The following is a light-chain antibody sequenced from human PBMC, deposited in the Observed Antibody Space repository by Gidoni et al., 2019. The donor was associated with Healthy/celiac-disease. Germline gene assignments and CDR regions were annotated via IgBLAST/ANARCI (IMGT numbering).Light chain of an antibody. V-gene: IGKV2-28*01. CDR3: MQALQTPCS. Sequence: DIVMTQPPLSLPVTPGEPASISCRSSQSLLHSNGYNYLDWYLQKPGQSPQLLIYLGSNRASGVPDRLSGSGSGTDFTLKISRVEAEDVGVYYCMQALQTPCSFGQGTKLEIK. CDR1: QSLLHSNGYNY. J-gene: IGKJ2*04. CDR2: LGS.